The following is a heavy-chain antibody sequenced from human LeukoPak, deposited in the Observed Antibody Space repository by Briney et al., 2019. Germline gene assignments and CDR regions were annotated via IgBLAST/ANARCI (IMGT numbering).Heavy chain of an antibody. CDR2: INPSGGTT. CDR3: ARGFQVPAAMPSHFDY. V-gene: IGHV1-46*01. J-gene: IGHJ4*02. CDR1: GYTFTSYY. Sequence: ASVKVSCKASGYTFTSYYMHWVRQAPGQGLEWMGIINPSGGTTSYAQKFQGRVTMTRDTSTSTVYVELSSLRSEDTAVYYCARGFQVPAAMPSHFDYWGQGTLVTVSS. D-gene: IGHD2-2*01.